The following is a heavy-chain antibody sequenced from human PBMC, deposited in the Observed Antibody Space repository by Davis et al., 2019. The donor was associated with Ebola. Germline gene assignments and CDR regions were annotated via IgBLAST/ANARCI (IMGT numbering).Heavy chain of an antibody. Sequence: AASVKVSCKASGYTFTSYGITWVRQAPGQGLEWMGWINPHNGNTNYAQNVQGRVTMTTDTSTSTAYMEVGILRSDDTAVYYCASGYDSPIGGMDVWGKGTTVTVSS. D-gene: IGHD5-12*01. V-gene: IGHV1-18*04. CDR3: ASGYDSPIGGMDV. CDR2: INPHNGNT. CDR1: GYTFTSYG. J-gene: IGHJ6*04.